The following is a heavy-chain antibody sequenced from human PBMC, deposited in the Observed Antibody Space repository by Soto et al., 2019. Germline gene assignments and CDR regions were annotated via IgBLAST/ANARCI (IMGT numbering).Heavy chain of an antibody. V-gene: IGHV1-18*01. J-gene: IGHJ4*02. CDR3: ARDCTGGSCFCIY. D-gene: IGHD2-15*01. CDR2: INTYNGNS. CDR1: GYALTNYA. Sequence: ASVKVSCKASGYALTNYAISWVRQAPGQGPEWMGWINTYNGNSNYAQKFQGRVTMTTDTSTNTAYMELRSLTSDDTAVYYCARDCTGGSCFCIYWGQGTLVTVSS.